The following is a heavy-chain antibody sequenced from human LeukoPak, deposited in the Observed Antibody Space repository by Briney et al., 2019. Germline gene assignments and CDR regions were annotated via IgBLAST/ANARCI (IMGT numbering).Heavy chain of an antibody. CDR2: ISAYNGNT. D-gene: IGHD6-13*01. V-gene: IGHV1-18*01. CDR3: ARDLGSSSFDY. Sequence: ASVKVSCKASGYTFTSYGISWVRQAPGQGLEWMGWISAYNGNTNYAQKFQGRVTMTRGTSISTAYMELSRLRSDDTAVYYCARDLGSSSFDYWGQGTLVTVSS. J-gene: IGHJ4*02. CDR1: GYTFTSYG.